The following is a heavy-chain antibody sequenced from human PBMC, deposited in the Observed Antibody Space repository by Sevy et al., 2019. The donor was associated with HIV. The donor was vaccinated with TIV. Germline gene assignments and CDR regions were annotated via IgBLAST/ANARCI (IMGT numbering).Heavy chain of an antibody. CDR2: AYFRSAWYI. D-gene: IGHD3-3*01. CDR3: ARADIAIFELFVFSLDV. CDR1: GDSVSTDSAA. Sequence: SQTVSLTCDISGDSVSTDSAAWGWLRQSPSRGLEWLGRAYFRSAWYIDYAVSLKRRITINPDASKNQFSLHLKSVTPDDTAVYYSARADIAIFELFVFSLDVWGQGTPVTVSS. V-gene: IGHV6-1*01. J-gene: IGHJ6*02.